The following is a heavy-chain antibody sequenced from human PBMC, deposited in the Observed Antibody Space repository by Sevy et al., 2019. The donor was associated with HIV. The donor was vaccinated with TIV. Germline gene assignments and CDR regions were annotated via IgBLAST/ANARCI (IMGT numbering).Heavy chain of an antibody. V-gene: IGHV3-23*01. Sequence: GGALRLSCAASGFTFTSYAMNWVRQAPGKGLDWVSSISGSGGSTYYADSVEGRFTISRDHSKNTLSLQMNSLRADDTAVYYCAKGYCSGGSCPRDYYYYGMDVWGQGTTVTVSS. CDR1: GFTFTSYA. CDR2: ISGSGGST. J-gene: IGHJ6*02. D-gene: IGHD2-15*01. CDR3: AKGYCSGGSCPRDYYYYGMDV.